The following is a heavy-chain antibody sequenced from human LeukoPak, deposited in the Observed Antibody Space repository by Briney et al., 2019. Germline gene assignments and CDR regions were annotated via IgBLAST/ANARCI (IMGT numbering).Heavy chain of an antibody. Sequence: GASVKVSFKASGYTFTGYYMHWVRQAPGQGLEWMGWINPNSGGTNYAQKFQGRVTMTRDTSISTAYMELSRLRSDDTAVYYCAREDSGYDLWYFDLWGRGTLVTVSS. V-gene: IGHV1-2*02. CDR2: INPNSGGT. CDR3: AREDSGYDLWYFDL. J-gene: IGHJ2*01. CDR1: GYTFTGYY. D-gene: IGHD5-12*01.